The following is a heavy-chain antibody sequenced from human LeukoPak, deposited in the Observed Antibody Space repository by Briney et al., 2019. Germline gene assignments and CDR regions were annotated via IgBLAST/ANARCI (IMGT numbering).Heavy chain of an antibody. J-gene: IGHJ4*02. CDR3: AREVGAARDFDY. D-gene: IGHD6-6*01. CDR2: IYYSENT. Sequence: PSETLSLTCSVSGGSISSGDYYWGWVRQPPGQGLEWVGSIYYSENTYYNPSLKSRVIISVDTSMNQFSLRLNSVTAADTAVYYCAREVGAARDFDYWGQGTLVTVSS. CDR1: GGSISSGDYY. V-gene: IGHV4-39*07.